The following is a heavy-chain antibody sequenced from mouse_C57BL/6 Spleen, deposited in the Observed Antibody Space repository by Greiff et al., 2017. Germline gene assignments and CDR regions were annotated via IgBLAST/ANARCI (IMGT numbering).Heavy chain of an antibody. Sequence: EVQLQQSGPELVKPGASVKISCKASGYTFTDYYMNWVKQSHGKSLEWIGDINPNNGGTSYNQKFKGKATLTVDKSSSTAYMELRSLTSEDSAVYYCAQGGGSSYEEYFDYWGQGTTLTVSS. D-gene: IGHD1-1*01. CDR3: AQGGGSSYEEYFDY. V-gene: IGHV1-26*01. CDR1: GYTFTDYY. J-gene: IGHJ2*01. CDR2: INPNNGGT.